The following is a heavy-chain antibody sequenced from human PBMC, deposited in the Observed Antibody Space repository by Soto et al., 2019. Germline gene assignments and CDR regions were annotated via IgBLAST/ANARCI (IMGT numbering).Heavy chain of an antibody. CDR2: INPTGGSR. D-gene: IGHD2-15*01. J-gene: IGHJ4*02. Sequence: QVQLVQSGAEVKKPGASVNISCKASGYTFRNYYIHWVRQAPGQGLEWMGIINPTGGSRNYAQRFQGRVTLTMDTSTATVYMELSSLRLEDTAVYYCARDLAAGDYWGQGTLVTVSS. CDR3: ARDLAAGDY. CDR1: GYTFRNYY. V-gene: IGHV1-46*01.